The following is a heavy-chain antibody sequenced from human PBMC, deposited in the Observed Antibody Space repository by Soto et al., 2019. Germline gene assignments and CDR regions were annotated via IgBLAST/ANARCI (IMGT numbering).Heavy chain of an antibody. CDR3: ARRATTSAGYFDL. Sequence: GGSLRLSCSASGFTFSNYWMSWVRQAPGKGLEWVANIKQDGSEKNYKDSVKGRVTISRDNAKNSLSLQMNSLRAEDTALYYCARRATTSAGYFDLWGRGTLVTVSS. CDR1: GFTFSNYW. V-gene: IGHV3-7*01. D-gene: IGHD1-26*01. J-gene: IGHJ2*01. CDR2: IKQDGSEK.